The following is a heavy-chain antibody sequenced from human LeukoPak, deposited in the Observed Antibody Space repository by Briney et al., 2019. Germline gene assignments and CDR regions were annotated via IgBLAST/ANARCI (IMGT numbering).Heavy chain of an antibody. CDR2: IKQDGSEK. V-gene: IGHV3-7*01. D-gene: IGHD3-10*01. Sequence: GGSLRLSCAASGFTFSNAWMSWVRQAPGKGLEWVANIKQDGSEKYYVDSVKGRFTISKDNAKNSLYLQMNSLRAEDTAVYYCARDREYYGSGSPHFDYWGQGTLVTVSS. CDR1: GFTFSNAW. CDR3: ARDREYYGSGSPHFDY. J-gene: IGHJ4*02.